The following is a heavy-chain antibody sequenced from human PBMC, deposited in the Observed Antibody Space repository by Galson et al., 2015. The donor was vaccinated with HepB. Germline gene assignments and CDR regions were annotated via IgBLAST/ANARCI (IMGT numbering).Heavy chain of an antibody. CDR3: ARAGYSGNHGRSNWFDP. V-gene: IGHV3-21*01. Sequence: SLRLSCAASGFTFSSHTMNWVRQAPGKGLEWVSSISSSSSYIYYADSMKGRFTISRDNAKNSLYLQMNSLRAEDTAIYYCARAGYSGNHGRSNWFDPWGHGTLVTVSS. CDR2: ISSSSSYI. J-gene: IGHJ5*02. CDR1: GFTFSSHT. D-gene: IGHD5-12*01.